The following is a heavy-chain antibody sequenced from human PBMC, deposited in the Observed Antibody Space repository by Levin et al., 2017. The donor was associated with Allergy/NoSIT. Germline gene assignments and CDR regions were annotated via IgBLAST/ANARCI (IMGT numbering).Heavy chain of an antibody. J-gene: IGHJ3*02. D-gene: IGHD3-10*01. CDR2: ISWNSGSI. CDR3: ARDNIGLPDAFDI. Sequence: LSLTCAASGFTFDDYAMHWVRQAPGKGLEWVSGISWNSGSIGYADPVKGRFTISRDNAKNSLYLQMNSLRTEDTALYYCARDNIGLPDAFDIWGQGTMVIVSS. V-gene: IGHV3-9*01. CDR1: GFTFDDYA.